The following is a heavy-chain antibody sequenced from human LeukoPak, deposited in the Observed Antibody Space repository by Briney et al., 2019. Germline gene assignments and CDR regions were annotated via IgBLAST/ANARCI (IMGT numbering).Heavy chain of an antibody. CDR3: ARRTDSGWKWFDP. Sequence: PGESLKISCRVSGYIFTTYWVGWVRQMPGKGLEWMGVIHPGEYERRYSPSFEGQVTISADKSISTAYMQWSSLKASDTAMYYCARRTDSGWKWFDPWGQGTLVTVSS. V-gene: IGHV5-51*01. CDR1: GYIFTTYW. D-gene: IGHD6-25*01. J-gene: IGHJ5*02. CDR2: IHPGEYER.